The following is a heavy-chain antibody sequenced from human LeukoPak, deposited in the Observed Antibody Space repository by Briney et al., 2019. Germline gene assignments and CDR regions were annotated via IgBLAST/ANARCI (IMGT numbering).Heavy chain of an antibody. CDR1: GGTFSSYA. J-gene: IGHJ2*01. Sequence: GASVKVSCKASGGTFSSYAISWVRQAPGQGLEWMGRIIPILGIANYAQKFQGRVTITADESTSTAYMELSSLRSEDTAVYYCAMTTVTTARYSREWYFDLWGRGTLVTVSS. D-gene: IGHD4-17*01. CDR3: AMTTVTTARYSREWYFDL. V-gene: IGHV1-69*04. CDR2: IIPILGIA.